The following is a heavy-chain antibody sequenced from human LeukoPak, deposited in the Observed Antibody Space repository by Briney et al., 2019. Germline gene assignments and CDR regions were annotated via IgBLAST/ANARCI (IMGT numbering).Heavy chain of an antibody. D-gene: IGHD6-13*01. Sequence: ASVKVSCKASGGTFTSYYMHWVRQAPGQGLEWMGIINPSGGSASYAQKFQGRVTITADESTSTAYMELSSLRSEDTAVYCCAREGIAAAGTGRNWFDPWGQGTLVTVSS. CDR2: INPSGGSA. V-gene: IGHV1-46*01. CDR1: GGTFTSYY. J-gene: IGHJ5*02. CDR3: AREGIAAAGTGRNWFDP.